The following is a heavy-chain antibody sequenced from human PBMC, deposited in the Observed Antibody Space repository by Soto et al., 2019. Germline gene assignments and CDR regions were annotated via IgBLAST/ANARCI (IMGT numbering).Heavy chain of an antibody. D-gene: IGHD2-15*01. J-gene: IGHJ4*02. CDR2: ISSSSSYI. V-gene: IGHV3-21*01. CDR1: GFTFSSYS. CDR3: ARGLGYCSGGSCYPFDY. Sequence: EVQLVESGGGLVKPGGSLRLSCAASGFTFSSYSMNWVRQAPGKGLAWVSSISSSSSYIYYADSVKGRFTISRDNAKNSLYRQMNSLRAEDTAVYYCARGLGYCSGGSCYPFDYWGQGTLVTVSS.